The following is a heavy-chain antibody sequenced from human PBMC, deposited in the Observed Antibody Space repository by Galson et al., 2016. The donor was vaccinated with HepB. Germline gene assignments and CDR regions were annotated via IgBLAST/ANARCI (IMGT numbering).Heavy chain of an antibody. V-gene: IGHV3-30*03. D-gene: IGHD7-27*01. J-gene: IGHJ4*02. CDR3: ARDYSFSSNWPGY. CDR2: ISLDGTIQ. Sequence: SLRLSCAVSGFALGSYGMHWIRQVPGKGLEWVADISLDGTIQHYGDSVKGRFTISRDSSRVYLQLSSLSPVDTGRYFCARDYSFSSNWPGYWGQGTLVIVSS. CDR1: GFALGSYG.